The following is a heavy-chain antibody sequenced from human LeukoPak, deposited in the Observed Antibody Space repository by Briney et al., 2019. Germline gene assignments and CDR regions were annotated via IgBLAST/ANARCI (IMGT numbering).Heavy chain of an antibody. CDR1: GGSISSGGYY. V-gene: IGHV4-31*03. CDR3: ARVRSGGSSWQPYYFDY. J-gene: IGHJ4*02. Sequence: SETLSLTCTVSGGSISSGGYYWSWIRQHPGKGLEWIGYIYYSGSTYYNPSLKSRVTISVDTSKNQFSLKLSSVTAADTAVYYCARVRSGGSSWQPYYFDYWGQGTLVTVSS. CDR2: IYYSGST. D-gene: IGHD6-13*01.